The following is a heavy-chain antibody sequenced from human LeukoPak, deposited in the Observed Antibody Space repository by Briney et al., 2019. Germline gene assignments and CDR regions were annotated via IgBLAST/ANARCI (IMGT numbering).Heavy chain of an antibody. D-gene: IGHD3-10*01. J-gene: IGHJ5*02. CDR1: GGSISSGDYY. CDR3: ARAGGRLNWFDP. V-gene: IGHV4-30-4*01. CDR2: IYYSGST. Sequence: SQTLSLTCTVSGGSISSGDYYWSWIRQPPGKGLEWIGYIYYSGSTYYNPSLKSRVTISVDTSKNQFSLKLSSVTAADTAVYYCARAGGRLNWFDPWGQGTLVTVSS.